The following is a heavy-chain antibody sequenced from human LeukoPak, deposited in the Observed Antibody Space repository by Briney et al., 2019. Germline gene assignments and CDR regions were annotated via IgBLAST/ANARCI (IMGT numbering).Heavy chain of an antibody. Sequence: SETLSLTCTVSGGSISSYYWSWVRQPPGKGLEWIGYIYYSGSTNYNPSLKNRVTISVDTSKNQFSLKLSSVTAADTAVYYCARDLATAATADRAFDIWGPGIMVTVSP. CDR3: ARDLATAATADRAFDI. V-gene: IGHV4-59*01. CDR1: GGSISSYY. CDR2: IYYSGST. D-gene: IGHD6-13*01. J-gene: IGHJ3*02.